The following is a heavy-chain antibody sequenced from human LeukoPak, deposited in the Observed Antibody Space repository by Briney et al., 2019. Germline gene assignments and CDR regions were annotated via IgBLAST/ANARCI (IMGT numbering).Heavy chain of an antibody. CDR3: ARGTRQDDAFDI. CDR2: INPSGGST. J-gene: IGHJ3*02. D-gene: IGHD3/OR15-3a*01. CDR1: GYTFTGYY. V-gene: IGHV1-46*01. Sequence: ASVKVSCKASGYTFTGYYMHWVRQAPGQGLEWKGIINPSGGSTSYAQKFQGRVTMTRDTSTSTVYMELSSLRSEDTAVYYCARGTRQDDAFDIWGQGTMVTVSS.